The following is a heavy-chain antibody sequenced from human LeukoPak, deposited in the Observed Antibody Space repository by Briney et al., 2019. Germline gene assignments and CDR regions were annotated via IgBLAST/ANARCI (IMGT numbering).Heavy chain of an antibody. CDR3: ARDLRWRAFDV. CDR1: GGSFSGYY. Sequence: SETLSLTCAVYGGSFSGYYWSWIRQPPGKGLEWIGEINHSGSTNYNPSLKSRVTISVDTSKNQFSLKLSSVTAADTAVYYCARDLRWRAFDVWGQGTMVTVSS. CDR2: INHSGST. V-gene: IGHV4-34*01. D-gene: IGHD4-23*01. J-gene: IGHJ3*01.